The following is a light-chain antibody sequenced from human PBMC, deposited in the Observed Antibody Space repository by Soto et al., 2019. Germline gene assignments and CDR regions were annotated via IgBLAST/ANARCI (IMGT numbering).Light chain of an antibody. J-gene: IGKJ3*01. Sequence: DIQMTQSPSSLSASVGDTVTLTCRASQNVDNYLKWYQQKPGKGPGLLIYAASTLQGGVPSRFSGSGSGTDFTLTISSLQPEDFATYYCQQVLRPPLTFGPGTKVDIK. CDR3: QQVLRPPLT. V-gene: IGKV1-39*01. CDR1: QNVDNY. CDR2: AAS.